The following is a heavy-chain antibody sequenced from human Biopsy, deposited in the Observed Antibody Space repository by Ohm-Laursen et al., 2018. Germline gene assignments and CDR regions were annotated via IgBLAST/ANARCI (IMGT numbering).Heavy chain of an antibody. D-gene: IGHD2-15*01. J-gene: IGHJ4*02. CDR1: GFIFDDYD. V-gene: IGHV3-11*01. CDR3: ARAVGIAAAPIDY. Sequence: SLRLSCSASGFIFDDYDMHWIRQAPGRGLEWVSDINSSGSTKYHAESVKGRFTISRDNAMNSVYLQMNSLRGEDTAVYYCARAVGIAAAPIDYWGQGTLVTVSS. CDR2: INSSGSTK.